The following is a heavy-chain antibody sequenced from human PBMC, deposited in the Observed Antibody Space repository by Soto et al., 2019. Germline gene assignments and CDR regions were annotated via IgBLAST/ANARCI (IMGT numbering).Heavy chain of an antibody. CDR3: ARGGYCSGGRCYSPYYYGMDV. CDR2: INPNSGGT. CDR1: GYTFTGYY. J-gene: IGHJ6*02. Sequence: ASVKVSCKATGYTFTGYYMHWVRQAPGQGLEWMGWINPNSGGTNYAQKFQGWVTMTRDTSISTAYMELSRLRSDDTAVYYCARGGYCSGGRCYSPYYYGMDVGGQGTTVTVSS. D-gene: IGHD2-15*01. V-gene: IGHV1-2*04.